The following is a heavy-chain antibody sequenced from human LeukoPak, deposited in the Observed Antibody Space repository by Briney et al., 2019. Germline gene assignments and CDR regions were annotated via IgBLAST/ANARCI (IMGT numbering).Heavy chain of an antibody. CDR2: IYYSGST. CDR3: ARGGGIAAAGHHYYYYYMDV. CDR1: GGSISSYY. D-gene: IGHD6-13*01. V-gene: IGHV4-59*01. Sequence: KPSETLSLTCTVSGGSISSYYWSWIRQPPGKGLEWIGYIYYSGSTNYNPSLKSRVTISVDTSKNQFSLKLSSVTAADTAVYYCARGGGIAAAGHHYYYYYMDVWGKGTTVTVSS. J-gene: IGHJ6*03.